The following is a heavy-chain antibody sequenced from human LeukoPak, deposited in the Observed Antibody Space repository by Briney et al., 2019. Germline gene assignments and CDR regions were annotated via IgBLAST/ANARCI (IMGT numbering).Heavy chain of an antibody. J-gene: IGHJ4*02. CDR2: ISYDGSNK. V-gene: IGHV3-30-3*01. D-gene: IGHD3-22*01. Sequence: PGGSLRLSCAASGFTFSSYAMHWVRQAPGKGLEWVAVISYDGSNKYYADSVKGRFTISRDNSKNTLYLQMNSLRAEDTAVYYCAKDDYYDSSGYYSDLATFDYWGQGTLVTVSS. CDR1: GFTFSSYA. CDR3: AKDDYYDSSGYYSDLATFDY.